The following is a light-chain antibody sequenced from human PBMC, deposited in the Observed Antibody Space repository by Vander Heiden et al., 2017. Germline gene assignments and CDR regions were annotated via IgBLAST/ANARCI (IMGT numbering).Light chain of an antibody. CDR3: QQYNDWPLT. CDR1: QNVNSN. V-gene: IGKV3-15*01. Sequence: EIVMTQSPATLSVSPGERATLSCRASQNVNSNLAWYQQKPGQAPRLLIYGASTRATGIPASFGGGGSGTEFTLTISILQSEDYAVYYCQQYNDWPLTFGGRTKVEIK. CDR2: GAS. J-gene: IGKJ4*01.